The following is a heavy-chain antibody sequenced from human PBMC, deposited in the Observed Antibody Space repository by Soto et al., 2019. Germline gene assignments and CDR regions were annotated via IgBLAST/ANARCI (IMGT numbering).Heavy chain of an antibody. D-gene: IGHD1-1*01. J-gene: IGHJ5*02. CDR2: IIPIFGTA. V-gene: IGHV1-69*13. CDR1: GGTFSSYA. CDR3: ARDVLRSHHQERNPYNWFDP. Sequence: ASVKVSCKASGGTFSSYAISWVRQAPGQGLEWMGGIIPIFGTANYAQKFQGRVTITADESTSTAYMELSSLGSEDTAVYYCARDVLRSHHQERNPYNWFDPWGQGTLVTVSS.